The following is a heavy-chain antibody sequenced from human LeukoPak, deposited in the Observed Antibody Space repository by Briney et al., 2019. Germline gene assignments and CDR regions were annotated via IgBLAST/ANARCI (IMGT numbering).Heavy chain of an antibody. CDR3: ARLALTTTVDY. CDR1: GGSFSGYY. CDR2: INHSGST. D-gene: IGHD4-11*01. Sequence: SETLSLTCAVYGGSFSGYYWSWIRQPPGKGLEWIGEINHSGSTNYNPSLKSRVTISVDTSKNQFSLKLSSVTAADTAVYYCARLALTTTVDYWGQGTLVTVSS. J-gene: IGHJ4*02. V-gene: IGHV4-34*01.